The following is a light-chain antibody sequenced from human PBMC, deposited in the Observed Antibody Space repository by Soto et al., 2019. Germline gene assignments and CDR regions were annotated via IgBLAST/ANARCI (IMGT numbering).Light chain of an antibody. V-gene: IGLV2-14*01. Sequence: QSVLTHPASVSGSPGQSITISCTGTNSDVGDYNYVSWYQQHPGKAPKLMIYEVNNRPSGVSSRFSGSKSGNTASLTISGLRAEDEADYYCTSFTTTNIWVFGGGTKVTVL. CDR1: NSDVGDYNY. CDR2: EVN. CDR3: TSFTTTNIWV. J-gene: IGLJ3*02.